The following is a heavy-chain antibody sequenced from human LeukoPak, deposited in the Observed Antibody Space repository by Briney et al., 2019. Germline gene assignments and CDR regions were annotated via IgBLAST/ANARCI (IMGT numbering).Heavy chain of an antibody. D-gene: IGHD6-13*01. CDR2: ISAYNGNT. Sequence: GASVKVSCKASGYTFTSYGISWVRQAPGQGLEWMGWISAYNGNTNYAQKLQGRVTMTTDTSTSTAYMELSRLRSDDTAVYYCARDNLHSSLSHGCIYYYMDVWGKGTTVTISS. J-gene: IGHJ6*03. V-gene: IGHV1-18*01. CDR3: ARDNLHSSLSHGCIYYYMDV. CDR1: GYTFTSYG.